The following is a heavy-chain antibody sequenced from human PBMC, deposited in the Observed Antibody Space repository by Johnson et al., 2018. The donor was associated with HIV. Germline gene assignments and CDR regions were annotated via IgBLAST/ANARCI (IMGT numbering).Heavy chain of an antibody. J-gene: IGHJ3*02. CDR2: ISYDGSNK. CDR1: GFTFSSYA. CDR3: ASADVFDI. V-gene: IGHV3-30*04. Sequence: QVQLVESGGGVVQPGRSLRLSCAASGFTFSSYAMHWVRQAPGKGLEWVAVISYDGSNKYYADSVKGRFTISRDNAKNSLYLQMNSLRVEDTAVYYCASADVFDIWGQGTMVTVSS.